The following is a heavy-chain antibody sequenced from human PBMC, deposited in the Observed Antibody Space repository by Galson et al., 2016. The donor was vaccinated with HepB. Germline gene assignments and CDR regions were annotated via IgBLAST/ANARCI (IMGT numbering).Heavy chain of an antibody. CDR3: ARGITGNAFDY. J-gene: IGHJ4*02. CDR2: ISSSGSYI. Sequence: SLRLSCAASGFTFSNYSMNWVRQAPGEGLEWVSFISSSGSYIYYADSVKGRFTISRDNAKDSLFLQMNSLRAEDTAVYYCARGITGNAFDYWGQGTLVPVSS. D-gene: IGHD1-20*01. CDR1: GFTFSNYS. V-gene: IGHV3-21*01.